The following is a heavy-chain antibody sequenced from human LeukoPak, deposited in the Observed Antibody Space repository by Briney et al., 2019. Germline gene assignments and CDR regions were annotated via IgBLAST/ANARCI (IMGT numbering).Heavy chain of an antibody. V-gene: IGHV3-30*03. Sequence: GESLRLSCAASGFTFSTYTMYWVRQAPGKGLEWVAVISYDGSSKYYADSVKGRFTISRDNSKNTLYLQMNSLRAEDTAVYYCASRAIAVANARGQGTLVTVSS. CDR3: ASRAIAVANA. J-gene: IGHJ4*02. D-gene: IGHD6-19*01. CDR2: ISYDGSSK. CDR1: GFTFSTYT.